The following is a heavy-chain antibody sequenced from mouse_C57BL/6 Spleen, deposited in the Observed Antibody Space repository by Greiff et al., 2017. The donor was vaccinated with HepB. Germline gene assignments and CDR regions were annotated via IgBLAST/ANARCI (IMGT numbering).Heavy chain of an antibody. Sequence: QVQLQQSGAELARPGASVKLSCKASGYTFTSYGISWVKQRTGQGLEWIGEIYPRSGNTYYNEKFKGKATLTADKSSSTAYMELRSLTSEDSAVYYCAGDTTVVAHGYFDVWGTGTTVTVSS. CDR3: AGDTTVVAHGYFDV. V-gene: IGHV1-81*01. J-gene: IGHJ1*03. CDR1: GYTFTSYG. D-gene: IGHD1-1*01. CDR2: IYPRSGNT.